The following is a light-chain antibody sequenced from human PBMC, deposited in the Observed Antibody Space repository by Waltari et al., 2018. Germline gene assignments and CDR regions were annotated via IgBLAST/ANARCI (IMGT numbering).Light chain of an antibody. CDR1: SSDIGGYHY. CDR2: EGN. J-gene: IGLJ2*01. V-gene: IGLV2-8*01. Sequence: QSALTQPPSASGSPGQSVTISCTGTSSDIGGYHYVSWYQHHPGKAPRLMIYEGNKRPSGVPERFSGSKSGNTASLTVAGLQAEDEADYFCSSYAGSTWVVFGGGTKLTVL. CDR3: SSYAGSTWVV.